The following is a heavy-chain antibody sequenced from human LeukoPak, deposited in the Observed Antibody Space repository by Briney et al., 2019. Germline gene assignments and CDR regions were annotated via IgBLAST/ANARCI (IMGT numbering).Heavy chain of an antibody. CDR3: AKESSLTGTTYSDY. CDR2: ISGSGGST. CDR1: GFTFSSYA. V-gene: IGHV3-23*01. D-gene: IGHD1-20*01. Sequence: PGGSLRLSCAASGFTFSSYAMSWVRQAPGKGLEWVSAISGSGGSTHYADSVKGRFTISRDNSKNTLYLQMNSLRAEDTAVYYCAKESSLTGTTYSDYWGQGTLVTVSS. J-gene: IGHJ4*02.